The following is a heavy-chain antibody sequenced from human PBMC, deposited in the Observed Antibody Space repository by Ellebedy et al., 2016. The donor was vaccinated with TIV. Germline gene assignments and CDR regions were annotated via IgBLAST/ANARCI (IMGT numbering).Heavy chain of an antibody. J-gene: IGHJ4*02. Sequence: GGSLRLXCTASGFTFSSYVMSWVRQAPGKGLKWVSGLSRSGDTTYYADSVKGRFTISRDNPKNTLYLQMNSLRAEDTAVYYCAKDRDDDGDFVFDSWGQGTLVAVSA. CDR2: LSRSGDTT. CDR3: AKDRDDDGDFVFDS. V-gene: IGHV3-23*01. CDR1: GFTFSSYV. D-gene: IGHD4-17*01.